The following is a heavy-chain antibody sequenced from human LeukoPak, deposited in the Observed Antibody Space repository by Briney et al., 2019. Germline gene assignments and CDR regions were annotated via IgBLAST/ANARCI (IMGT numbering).Heavy chain of an antibody. Sequence: NPGGSLRRSCAASGSTFSNFAMTWVRQAPGKGLEWVSSIVGSSSTYYADSLKGRFTISRDNAKNSLYLQMNSLRAEDTAVYYCARIGAGSSRDYWGQGTLVTVSS. CDR2: IVGSSST. D-gene: IGHD6-13*01. J-gene: IGHJ4*02. V-gene: IGHV3-21*01. CDR1: GSTFSNFA. CDR3: ARIGAGSSRDY.